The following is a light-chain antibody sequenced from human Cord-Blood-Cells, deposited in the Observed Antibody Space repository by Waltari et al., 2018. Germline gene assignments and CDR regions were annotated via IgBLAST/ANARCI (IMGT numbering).Light chain of an antibody. CDR1: SSDVGGYNY. V-gene: IGLV2-14*03. CDR2: DVS. CDR3: SSYTSSSTWV. J-gene: IGLJ3*02. Sequence: QSALTQPASVSGSPGQSITLSCTGTSSDVGGYNYVPWYQQHPGKAPKLMIYDVSNWPSGVSNRFSGSKSGNTASLTISGLQAEDEADYYCSSYTSSSTWVFGGGTKLTVL.